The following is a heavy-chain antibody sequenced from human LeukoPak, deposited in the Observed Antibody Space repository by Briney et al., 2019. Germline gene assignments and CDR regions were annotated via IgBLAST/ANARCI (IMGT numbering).Heavy chain of an antibody. CDR3: ARDWGDIVVVPAAHPGVDTAMEMVSWFDP. J-gene: IGHJ5*02. CDR2: IYTSGST. D-gene: IGHD2-2*01. V-gene: IGHV4-4*07. CDR1: GGSFSGYY. Sequence: SETLSLTCAVYGGSFSGYYWSWIRQPAGKGLEWIGRIYTSGSTNYNPSLKSRVTMSVDTSKNQFSLKLSSVTAADTAVYYCARDWGDIVVVPAAHPGVDTAMEMVSWFDPWGQGTLVTVSS.